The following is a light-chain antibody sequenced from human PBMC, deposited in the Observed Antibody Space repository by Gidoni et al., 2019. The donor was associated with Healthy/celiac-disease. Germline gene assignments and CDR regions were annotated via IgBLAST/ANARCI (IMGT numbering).Light chain of an antibody. J-gene: IGKJ4*01. CDR3: QKYNSAPRLT. V-gene: IGKV1-27*01. CDR1: QGISNY. CDR2: AAS. Sequence: DIQMTQSPSSLSASVGDRVTITSRASQGISNYLAWYQQKPGKVPKLLIYAASTLQSGVPSRFSGSGSGTDFTLTISSLQPEDVATYYCQKYNSAPRLTFGGGTKVEIK.